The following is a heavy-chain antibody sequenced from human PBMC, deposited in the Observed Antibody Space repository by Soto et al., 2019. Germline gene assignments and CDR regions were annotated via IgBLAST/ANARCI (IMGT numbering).Heavy chain of an antibody. J-gene: IGHJ4*02. CDR2: IKQDGSEK. CDR1: GFTFSSYW. D-gene: IGHD5-12*01. CDR3: AKDKAGLRWVHYCDY. V-gene: IGHV3-7*01. Sequence: GGSLRLSCAASGFTFSSYWMSWVRQAPGKGLERVANIKQDGSEKYYVDSVKGRFTISRGNAQNSLYLQMNSLRAEDTAVYYCAKDKAGLRWVHYCDYWGQGTLVTVSS.